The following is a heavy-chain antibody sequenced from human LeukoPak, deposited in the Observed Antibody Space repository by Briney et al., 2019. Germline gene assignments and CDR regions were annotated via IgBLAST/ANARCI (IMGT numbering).Heavy chain of an antibody. J-gene: IGHJ4*02. CDR1: AYTFTGYY. V-gene: IGHV1-2*02. CDR3: ASDRYSYDNGMDY. Sequence: ASVKVSCKASAYTFTGYYMHWVRQAPGQGLEWMGWINPNSGGTKYAQKFQGRVTMTRDTSISTAYMELSRLRSDDTAVYYCASDRYSYDNGMDYWGQGTLVTVSS. CDR2: INPNSGGT. D-gene: IGHD5-18*01.